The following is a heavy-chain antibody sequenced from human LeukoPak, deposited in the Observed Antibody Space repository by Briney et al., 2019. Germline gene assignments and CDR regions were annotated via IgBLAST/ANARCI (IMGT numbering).Heavy chain of an antibody. V-gene: IGHV4-59*01. CDR1: GGSISSYY. Sequence: SETLSLTCTVSGGSISSYYWSWIRQPPGKGLEWIGYIYYSGSTNYNHSLKSQVTISVDTSKNQFSLKLSSVTAADTAVYYCARASASDFWSAYYFDYWGQGTLVTVSS. CDR3: ARASASDFWSAYYFDY. J-gene: IGHJ4*02. CDR2: IYYSGST. D-gene: IGHD3-3*01.